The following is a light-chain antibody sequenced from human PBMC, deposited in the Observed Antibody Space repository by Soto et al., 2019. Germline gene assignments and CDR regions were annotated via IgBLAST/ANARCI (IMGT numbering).Light chain of an antibody. Sequence: EIVLTQSPATLSLSPGERATLSCRASQSVSSYLAWYQQKPGQAPRLLIYDASTRATGIPARVSGSGSGTDFTLTISSLEPEDVAVYYCQQRSDWPPLTFGGGTKVEIK. CDR1: QSVSSY. J-gene: IGKJ4*01. CDR3: QQRSDWPPLT. V-gene: IGKV3-11*01. CDR2: DAS.